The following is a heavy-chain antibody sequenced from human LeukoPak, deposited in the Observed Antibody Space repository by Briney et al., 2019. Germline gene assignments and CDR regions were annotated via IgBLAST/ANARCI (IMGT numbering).Heavy chain of an antibody. D-gene: IGHD3-22*01. CDR3: ASDTDYYDSSGYGATFDI. Sequence: ASVKVSCEASGGTFSSYAISWVRQAPGQGLEWMGGIIPIFGTANYAQKFQGRVTITADESTSTAYMELSSLRSGDTAVYYCASDTDYYDSSGYGATFDIWGQGTMVTVSS. J-gene: IGHJ3*02. CDR1: GGTFSSYA. V-gene: IGHV1-69*01. CDR2: IIPIFGTA.